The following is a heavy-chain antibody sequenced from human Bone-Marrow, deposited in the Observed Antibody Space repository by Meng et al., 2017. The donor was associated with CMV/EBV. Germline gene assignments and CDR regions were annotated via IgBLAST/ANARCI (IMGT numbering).Heavy chain of an antibody. D-gene: IGHD1-26*01. V-gene: IGHV3-66*01. J-gene: IGHJ4*02. Sequence: GESLKISCAASGFTVSSIYMSWVRQAPGKGLEWVSVIYSGGSTYYADSVKGRFTISRDNAKNSLYLQMNSLRAEDTAVYYCARDYPLTSGSLVWGQGTLVTVSS. CDR2: IYSGGST. CDR3: ARDYPLTSGSLV. CDR1: GFTVSSIY.